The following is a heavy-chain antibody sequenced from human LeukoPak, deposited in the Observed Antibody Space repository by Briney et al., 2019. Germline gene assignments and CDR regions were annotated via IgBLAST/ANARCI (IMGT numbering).Heavy chain of an antibody. CDR2: INPNSGGT. J-gene: IGHJ5*02. V-gene: IGHV1-2*02. D-gene: IGHD2-15*01. CDR3: ARTPCSGGSCYSSWFYP. CDR1: GYTFTGYY. Sequence: ASVKVSCKASGYTFTGYYMHWVRQAPGQGLEWMGWINPNSGGTNYAQKFQGRVTMTRDTSISTAYMELSRLRSDDTAVYYCARTPCSGGSCYSSWFYPWGQGTLVTVSS.